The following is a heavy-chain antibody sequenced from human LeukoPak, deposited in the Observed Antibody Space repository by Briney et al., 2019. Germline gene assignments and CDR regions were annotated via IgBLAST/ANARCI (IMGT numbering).Heavy chain of an antibody. Sequence: GGSLRLSCAASGFTFSSYWVHWVRQAPGKGLVWVSRINSDGSSTSYADSVKGRFTISRDNAKNTLYLQMNSLRAEDTAVYYCARLPVAMRAFDYWGRGTLVTASS. J-gene: IGHJ4*02. CDR1: GFTFSSYW. V-gene: IGHV3-74*01. D-gene: IGHD5-12*01. CDR2: INSDGSST. CDR3: ARLPVAMRAFDY.